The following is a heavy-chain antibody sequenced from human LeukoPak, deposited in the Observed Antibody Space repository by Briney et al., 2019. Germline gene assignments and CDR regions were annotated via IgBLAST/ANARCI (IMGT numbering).Heavy chain of an antibody. CDR1: GFTFSNFW. CDR2: IYGDGSFT. V-gene: IGHV3-74*01. CDR3: ARDLELATTYFDY. J-gene: IGHJ4*02. D-gene: IGHD5-24*01. Sequence: GGSLRLSCAASGFTFSNFWMHWVRQAPGKGLVWVALIYGDGSFTRYADSVKGRFTISRDNAKNTVYLQMNSLRAEDTAVYYCARDLELATTYFDYWGQGTLVTVSS.